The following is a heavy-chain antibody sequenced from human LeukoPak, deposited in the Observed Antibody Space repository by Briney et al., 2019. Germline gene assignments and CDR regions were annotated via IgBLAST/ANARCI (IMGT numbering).Heavy chain of an antibody. CDR1: GFTFSSYG. CDR3: AKDYTGEPGY. V-gene: IGHV3-30*18. J-gene: IGHJ4*02. Sequence: GGSLRLSCAASGFTFSSYGMHWVRQAPGKGLEWVAVISYDGSNKYYADSVKGRFTISRDNSKNTLYLQMNSLRAEDTAVYYCAKDYTGEPGYWGQGTLVTVSS. D-gene: IGHD7-27*01. CDR2: ISYDGSNK.